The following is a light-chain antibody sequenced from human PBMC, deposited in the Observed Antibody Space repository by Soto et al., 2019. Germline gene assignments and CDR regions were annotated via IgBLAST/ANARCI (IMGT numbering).Light chain of an antibody. Sequence: DIQMTQSPSTLSASVGDRVTITCRASQSISSWLAWYQQKPGKAPKLLIYKASSLESGVPSRFSGSESGTEFTLTISSLQPDDFAPYYCQQHNSYPFTFGPGTKVDIK. CDR3: QQHNSYPFT. V-gene: IGKV1-5*03. CDR2: KAS. CDR1: QSISSW. J-gene: IGKJ3*01.